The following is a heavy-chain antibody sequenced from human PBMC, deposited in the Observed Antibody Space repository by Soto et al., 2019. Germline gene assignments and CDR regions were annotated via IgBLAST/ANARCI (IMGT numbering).Heavy chain of an antibody. CDR3: ARSITMVRGVIN. CDR2: INHSGST. Sequence: SETLSLTCAVYGGSFSGYYWSWIRQPPGKGLEWIGEINHSGSTNYNPSLKSRVTISVDTSKNQFSLKLSSVTAADTAVYYCARSITMVRGVINWGQGTLVTVS. D-gene: IGHD3-10*01. J-gene: IGHJ4*02. CDR1: GGSFSGYY. V-gene: IGHV4-34*01.